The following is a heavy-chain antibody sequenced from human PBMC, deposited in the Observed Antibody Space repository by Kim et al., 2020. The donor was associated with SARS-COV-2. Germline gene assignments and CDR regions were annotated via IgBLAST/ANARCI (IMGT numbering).Heavy chain of an antibody. CDR3: ARDPGSSGWYSVYY. V-gene: IGHV3-48*04. CDR2: ISSSSSTI. CDR1: GFTFSSYS. D-gene: IGHD6-19*01. Sequence: GGSLRLSCAASGFTFSSYSMNWVRQAPGKGLEWVSYISSSSSTIYYADSVKGRFTISRDNAKNSLYLQMNSLRAEDTAVYYCARDPGSSGWYSVYYWGQGTLVTVSS. J-gene: IGHJ4*02.